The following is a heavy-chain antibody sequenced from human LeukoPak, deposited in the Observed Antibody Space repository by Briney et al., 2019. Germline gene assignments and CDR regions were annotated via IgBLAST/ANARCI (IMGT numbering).Heavy chain of an antibody. J-gene: IGHJ5*02. V-gene: IGHV4-4*07. CDR2: IYTSGNT. Sequence: PSETLSLTCTVSGGSISSYYWSWIRQPAGKGLEWIGRIYTSGNTIYNPSLKSRVTMSIDTSKSQFSLKLISVTAADTAVYYCARGYGSGTESNWFDPWGQGTLVTVSS. CDR1: GGSISSYY. CDR3: ARGYGSGTESNWFDP. D-gene: IGHD3-10*01.